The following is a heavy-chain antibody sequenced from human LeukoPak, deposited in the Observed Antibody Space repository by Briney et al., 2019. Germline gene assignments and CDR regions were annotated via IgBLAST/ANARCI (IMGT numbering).Heavy chain of an antibody. CDR2: IYYSGTT. V-gene: IGHV4-59*12. CDR1: GGSISSYY. Sequence: SETLSLTCTVSGGSISSYYWSWIRQPPGKGLEWIGYIYYSGTTNYNPSLKSRVTISVDTSKNQFSLKLSSVTAADTAVYYCARGGSHYYDSSGLDYWGQGTLVTVSS. D-gene: IGHD3-22*01. J-gene: IGHJ4*02. CDR3: ARGGSHYYDSSGLDY.